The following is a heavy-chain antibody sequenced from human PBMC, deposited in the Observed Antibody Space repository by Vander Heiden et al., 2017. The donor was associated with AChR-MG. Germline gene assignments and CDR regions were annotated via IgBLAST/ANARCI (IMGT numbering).Heavy chain of an antibody. V-gene: IGHV4-34*01. CDR1: GGSFSGYY. Sequence: QVQLQPSGAGLLKPSETLSPTCAVYGGSFSGYYWGVNRQPPGKGLEGIGEINHSGSTNYNPSLKSRVTISVDTSKNQFSLKLSSVTAADTAVYYCARGRGYSNRRGFDPWGQGTLVTVSS. CDR2: INHSGST. D-gene: IGHD4-4*01. CDR3: ARGRGYSNRRGFDP. J-gene: IGHJ5*02.